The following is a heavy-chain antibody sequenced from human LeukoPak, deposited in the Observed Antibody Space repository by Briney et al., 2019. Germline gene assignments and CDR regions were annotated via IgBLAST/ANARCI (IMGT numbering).Heavy chain of an antibody. CDR2: INHSGST. J-gene: IGHJ6*04. CDR3: ARGPYCSGGSCYFGSSYYYYYGMDV. D-gene: IGHD2-15*01. V-gene: IGHV4-34*01. Sequence: SETLSLTCAVYGGSFSGYYWSWIRQPPGKGLEWIGEINHSGSTNYNPSLKSRVTISVDTSKNQFSLKLSSVTAADTAVCYCARGPYCSGGSCYFGSSYYYYYGMDVWGKGTTVTVSS. CDR1: GGSFSGYY.